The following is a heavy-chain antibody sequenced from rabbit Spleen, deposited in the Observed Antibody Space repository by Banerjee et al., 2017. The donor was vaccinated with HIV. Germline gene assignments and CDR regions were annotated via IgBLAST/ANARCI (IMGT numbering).Heavy chain of an antibody. CDR3: ARDTGSSFSTYGMDL. CDR1: GFVFSNYNF. V-gene: IGHV1S45*01. CDR2: IDTGSRDFT. D-gene: IGHD8-1*01. Sequence: EQLVESGGGLVQPGASLTLTCTASGFVFSNYNFMWWVTHAPGKGLEWIACIDTGSRDFTYYASWAKGRFTISKTSSTTVTLQMTSLTVADTATYFCARDTGSSFSTYGMDLWGQGTLVTVS. J-gene: IGHJ6*01.